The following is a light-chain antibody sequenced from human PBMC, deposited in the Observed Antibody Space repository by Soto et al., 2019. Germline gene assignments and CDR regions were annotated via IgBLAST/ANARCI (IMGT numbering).Light chain of an antibody. CDR1: QSVSSNY. CDR2: GAS. V-gene: IGKV3-20*01. J-gene: IGKJ5*01. CDR3: QQYGSSPGIT. Sequence: EIVLTQSPGTLSLSPGERATLSCSASQSVSSNYITWYQQKPGQAPRRLIFGASSRATGIPDRFSGSGSGTDFTLTISRLEPEDFAVYYCQQYGSSPGITFGQGTRLEI.